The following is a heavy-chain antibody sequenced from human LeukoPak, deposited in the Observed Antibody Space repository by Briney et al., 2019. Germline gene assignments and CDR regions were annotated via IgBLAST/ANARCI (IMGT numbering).Heavy chain of an antibody. CDR2: IYYTGIT. CDR1: GGSITSSRYY. J-gene: IGHJ4*02. CDR3: ARLLKSYDSSGYYSGGYYFDY. V-gene: IGHV4-39*01. D-gene: IGHD3-22*01. Sequence: SETLSLTCTVSGGSITSSRYYWGWIRQPPGTGLEWIGRIYYTGITYHNPSLKSRVTISVDTSKNQFSLKLSSVTAADTAVYYCARLLKSYDSSGYYSGGYYFDYWGQGTLVTVSS.